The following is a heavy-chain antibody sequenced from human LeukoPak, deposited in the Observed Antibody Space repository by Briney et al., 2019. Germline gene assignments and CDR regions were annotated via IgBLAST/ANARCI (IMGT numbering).Heavy chain of an antibody. CDR3: ARTLFGDQYQLLHNWFVP. CDR1: GYTFTNYA. Sequence: ASVKLSCKASGYTFTNYAMNWVRQPPGQGREGMGWINTDTGNPTYAQGFTRRLVFSLDTSASTPYLQISSLKAEDTAVYYCARTLFGDQYQLLHNWFVPWGQGTLVTVSS. CDR2: INTDTGNP. V-gene: IGHV7-4-1*02. J-gene: IGHJ5*02. D-gene: IGHD2-2*01.